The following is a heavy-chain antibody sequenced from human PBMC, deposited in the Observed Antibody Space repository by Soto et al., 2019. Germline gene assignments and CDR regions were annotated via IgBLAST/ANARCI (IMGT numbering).Heavy chain of an antibody. J-gene: IGHJ4*02. CDR3: ARAAGYLYYFDY. CDR2: IWYDGSNK. Sequence: VAVIWYDGSNKYYADSVKGRFTISRDNSKNTLYLQMNSLRAEDTAVYYCARAAGYLYYFDYWGQGTLVTVSS. D-gene: IGHD3-9*01. V-gene: IGHV3-33*01.